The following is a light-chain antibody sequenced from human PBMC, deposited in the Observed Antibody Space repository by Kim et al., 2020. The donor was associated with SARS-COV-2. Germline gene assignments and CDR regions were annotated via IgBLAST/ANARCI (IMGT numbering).Light chain of an antibody. V-gene: IGKV3-20*01. CDR1: QSVSINY. CDR2: GAS. CDR3: QQYASSPRT. Sequence: EIVLTQSPGTLSLSPGERATLSCRASQSVSINYLAWYQQKTGQAPKLLIYGASSRATGIPDRFSGSGSGTDFTLTISRLEPEDFAVYYCQQYASSPRTFGLGTKVDIK. J-gene: IGKJ1*01.